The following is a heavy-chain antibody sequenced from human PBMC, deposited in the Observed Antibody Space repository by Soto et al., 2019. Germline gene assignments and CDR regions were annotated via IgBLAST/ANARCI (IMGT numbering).Heavy chain of an antibody. D-gene: IGHD1-26*01. CDR2: IIPIFGTA. J-gene: IGHJ4*02. V-gene: IGHV1-69*13. Sequence: ASVKVSCKASGGTFSSYAISWVRQAPGQGLEWMGGIIPIFGTANYAQKFQGRVTITADESTSTAYMELSSLRSEDTAVYYCARETGRGSGSYYGYWGQGTLVTVSS. CDR1: GGTFSSYA. CDR3: ARETGRGSGSYYGY.